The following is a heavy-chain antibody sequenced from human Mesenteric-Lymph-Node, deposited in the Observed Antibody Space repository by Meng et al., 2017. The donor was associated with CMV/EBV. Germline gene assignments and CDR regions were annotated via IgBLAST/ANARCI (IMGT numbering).Heavy chain of an antibody. CDR3: ARDGYYGILTGAPSPYYYYGMDV. D-gene: IGHD3-9*01. J-gene: IGHJ6*02. V-gene: IGHV3-48*04. CDR2: ISSSSSTI. CDR1: GFTFSSYS. Sequence: GESLKISCAASGFTFSSYSMNWVRQAPGKGLEWVSYISSSSSTIYYADSVKGRFTISRDNAKNSLYLQMNSLRAEDTAVYYCARDGYYGILTGAPSPYYYYGMDVWGQGTTVTVSS.